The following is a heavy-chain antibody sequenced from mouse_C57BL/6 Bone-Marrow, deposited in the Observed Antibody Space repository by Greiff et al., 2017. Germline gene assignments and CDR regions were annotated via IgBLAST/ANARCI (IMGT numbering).Heavy chain of an antibody. V-gene: IGHV5-4*03. J-gene: IGHJ4*01. D-gene: IGHD2-5*01. CDR2: ISDGGSYT. CDR1: GFTFSSYA. Sequence: EVKLVESGGGLVKPGGSLKLSCAASGFTFSSYAMSWVRQTPEKRLEWVATISDGGSYTYYPDNVKGRFTISRDNAKNNLYLQMSHLKSEDTAMYYCASPYSNYVDYYAMDYWGQGTSVTVSS. CDR3: ASPYSNYVDYYAMDY.